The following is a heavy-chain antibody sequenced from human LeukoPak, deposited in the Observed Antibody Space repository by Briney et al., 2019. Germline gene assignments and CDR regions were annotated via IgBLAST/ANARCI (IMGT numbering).Heavy chain of an antibody. CDR1: GGSFSGYY. J-gene: IGHJ6*02. CDR2: INHSGST. V-gene: IGHV4-34*01. Sequence: SETLSLTCAVYGGSFSGYYWSWIRQPPGKGLEWIGEINHSGSTNYNPSLKSRVTISVDTSKNQFSLKLSSVTAADTAVYYCARVGGVREGEDYYYYYGMDVWGQGTTVTVSS. D-gene: IGHD3-10*01. CDR3: ARVGGVREGEDYYYYYGMDV.